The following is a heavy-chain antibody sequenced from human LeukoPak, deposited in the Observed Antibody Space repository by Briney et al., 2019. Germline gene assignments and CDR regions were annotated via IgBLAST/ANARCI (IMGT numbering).Heavy chain of an antibody. CDR2: INSDGSST. J-gene: IGHJ4*02. D-gene: IGHD2-15*01. Sequence: QPGGSLRLSCAASGFTFSGYWMHWVRQAPGKGLVWVSRINSDGSSTSYADSVKGRFTISRDNAKNTLYLQMNSLRAEDTAVYYCARLLALCSGGSCPIGYWGQGTLVTVSS. CDR3: ARLLALCSGGSCPIGY. CDR1: GFTFSGYW. V-gene: IGHV3-74*01.